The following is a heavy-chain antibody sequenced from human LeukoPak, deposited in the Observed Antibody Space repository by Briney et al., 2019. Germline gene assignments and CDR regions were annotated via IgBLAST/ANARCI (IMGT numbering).Heavy chain of an antibody. V-gene: IGHV1-69*04. CDR3: ARLSANSSAYFFDY. J-gene: IGHJ4*02. D-gene: IGHD3-22*01. CDR2: IIPILGIA. CDR1: GGTFSSYA. Sequence: SVKVSCKASGGTFSSYAISWVRQAPGQGLEWMGRIIPILGIANYAQKFQGRVTITADKSTSTAYMELSSLRAEDTAVYYCARLSANSSAYFFDYWGQGTLVTVSS.